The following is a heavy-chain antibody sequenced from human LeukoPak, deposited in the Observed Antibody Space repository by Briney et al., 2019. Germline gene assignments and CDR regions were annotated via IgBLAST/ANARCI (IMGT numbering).Heavy chain of an antibody. J-gene: IGHJ4*02. V-gene: IGHV3-21*01. Sequence: GGSLRLSCAASGFTFSSYEMNWVRQAPGKGLEWVSSISSSSSYIYYADSAKGRFTISRDTSKNSLYMQMNSLRAEDTAVYYCAKQSRPATTFGGSWYFDFWGQGTLVTVSS. D-gene: IGHD3-16*01. CDR1: GFTFSSYE. CDR2: ISSSSSYI. CDR3: AKQSRPATTFGGSWYFDF.